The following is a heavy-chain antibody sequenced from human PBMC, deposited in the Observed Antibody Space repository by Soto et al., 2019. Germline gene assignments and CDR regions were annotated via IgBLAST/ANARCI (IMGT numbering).Heavy chain of an antibody. Sequence: ASVKVSCKASGYTFTGYYMHWVRQAPGQGLERMGWINPNSGGTNYAQKFQGRVTMTRDTSISTAYMELSRVRSDDTAVYYCAGSRGGWGVYYYYYGRDVWGQGTTFTVSS. CDR3: AGSRGGWGVYYYYYGRDV. V-gene: IGHV1-2*02. CDR1: GYTFTGYY. CDR2: INPNSGGT. D-gene: IGHD1-26*01. J-gene: IGHJ6*02.